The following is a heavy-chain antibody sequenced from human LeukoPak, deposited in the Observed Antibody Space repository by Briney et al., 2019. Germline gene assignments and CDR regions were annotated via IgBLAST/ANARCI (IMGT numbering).Heavy chain of an antibody. V-gene: IGHV3-64*01. CDR1: GFTFSSYA. CDR2: ISSNGGST. J-gene: IGHJ4*02. D-gene: IGHD3-3*01. CDR3: ARDSSNFWSGYPNNYYFDY. Sequence: GGSLRLSCAASGFTFSSYAMHWVRQAPGKGLEYVSGISSNGGSTYYANFVKGRFTNSRDNSKNTLYLQMGSLRAEDMAVYYCARDSSNFWSGYPNNYYFDYWGQGTLVTVSS.